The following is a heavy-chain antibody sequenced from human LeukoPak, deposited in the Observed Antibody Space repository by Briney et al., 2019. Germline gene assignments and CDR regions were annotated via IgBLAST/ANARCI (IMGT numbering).Heavy chain of an antibody. Sequence: SETLSLTCTVSGGSISSSSYSWGWIRQPPGKGLEWIGSIHYSGSTYYNPSLKSRVTISVDTSKNQFSLKLSSVTAADTAVYYCASGQIQLWHYGMDVWGQGTTVTVSS. CDR3: ASGQIQLWHYGMDV. CDR2: IHYSGST. V-gene: IGHV4-39*01. D-gene: IGHD5-18*01. J-gene: IGHJ6*02. CDR1: GGSISSSSYS.